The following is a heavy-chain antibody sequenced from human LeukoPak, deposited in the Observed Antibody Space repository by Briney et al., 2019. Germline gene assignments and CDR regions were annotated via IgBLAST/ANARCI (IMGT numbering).Heavy chain of an antibody. Sequence: SVKVSCKASGGTFSSYAISWVRQAPGQGLEWMGGIIPIFGTANYAQKFQGRVTITTDESTSTANMELSSLRSEDTAVYYCARLASGSYAKDYWGQGTLVTVSS. V-gene: IGHV1-69*05. D-gene: IGHD1-26*01. CDR1: GGTFSSYA. CDR2: IIPIFGTA. CDR3: ARLASGSYAKDY. J-gene: IGHJ4*02.